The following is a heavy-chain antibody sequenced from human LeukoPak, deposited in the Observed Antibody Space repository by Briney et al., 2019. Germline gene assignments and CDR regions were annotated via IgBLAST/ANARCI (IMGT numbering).Heavy chain of an antibody. D-gene: IGHD6-19*01. V-gene: IGHV3-33*08. CDR1: GFTFSSYA. CDR3: ARESSSVFDY. CDR2: IWYDGSNK. Sequence: SGGSLRLSCAASGFTFSSYAMSWVRQAPGKGLEWVAAIWYDGSNKYYADSGNGRFTISRDNSKNTLYLQMNSLRAEDTAVYYCARESSSVFDYWGQGTLVTVSS. J-gene: IGHJ4*02.